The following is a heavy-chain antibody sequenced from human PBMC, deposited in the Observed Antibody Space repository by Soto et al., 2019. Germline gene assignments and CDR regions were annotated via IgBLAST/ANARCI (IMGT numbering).Heavy chain of an antibody. Sequence: LRLSCAASEFTFSSYSMNWVRQAPGKGLEWVSSISSSSSYIYYADSVKGRFTISRDNAKNSLYLQMNSLRAEDTAVYYCAREIIVVVPAARPTYYYYGMDVWGQGTTVTVSS. CDR3: AREIIVVVPAARPTYYYYGMDV. CDR1: EFTFSSYS. J-gene: IGHJ6*02. V-gene: IGHV3-21*01. D-gene: IGHD2-2*01. CDR2: ISSSSSYI.